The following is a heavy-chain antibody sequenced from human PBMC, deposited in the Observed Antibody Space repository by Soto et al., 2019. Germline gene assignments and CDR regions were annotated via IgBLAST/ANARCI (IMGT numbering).Heavy chain of an antibody. CDR3: ARAIVGPTTTGWLDP. V-gene: IGHV1-2*04. Sequence: ASVKVSCKASGYSFTDYHIHWVRQAPGQGLEWLGRINPKSGGTSTAQKFQGWVTMTRDRSISTVYMELTRLRSDDTAVYFCARAIVGPTTTGWLDPWGQGTLVTVSS. D-gene: IGHD1-26*01. CDR2: INPKSGGT. J-gene: IGHJ5*02. CDR1: GYSFTDYH.